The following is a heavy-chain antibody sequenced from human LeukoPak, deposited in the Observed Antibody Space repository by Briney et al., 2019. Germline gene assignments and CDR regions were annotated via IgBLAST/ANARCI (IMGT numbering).Heavy chain of an antibody. CDR1: GYTFTGYY. J-gene: IGHJ6*03. CDR2: INPNSGGT. Sequence: ASVKVSCKASGYTFTGYYKHWVRQAPGQGLEWMGWINPNSGGTNYAQKFQGRVTMTRDTSISTAYMELSRLRSDDTAVYYCARVPAFKGYYYYYYTDVWGKGTTVTVSS. D-gene: IGHD2-2*01. V-gene: IGHV1-2*02. CDR3: ARVPAFKGYYYYYYTDV.